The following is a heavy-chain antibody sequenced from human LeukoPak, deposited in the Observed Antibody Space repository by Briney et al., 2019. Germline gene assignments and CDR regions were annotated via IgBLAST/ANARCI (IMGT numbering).Heavy chain of an antibody. D-gene: IGHD2-15*01. CDR3: AKALVVVVAATPFDY. CDR1: GFTLSGYW. CDR2: ISGSGGST. J-gene: IGHJ4*02. Sequence: GGSLRLSCAASGFTLSGYWMSWVRQAPGKGLEWVSAISGSGGSTYYADSVKGRFTISRDNSKNTLYLQMNSLRAEDTAVYYCAKALVVVVAATPFDYWGQGTLVTVSS. V-gene: IGHV3-23*01.